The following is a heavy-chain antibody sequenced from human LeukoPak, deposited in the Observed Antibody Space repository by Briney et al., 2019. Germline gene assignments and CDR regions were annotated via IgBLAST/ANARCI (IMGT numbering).Heavy chain of an antibody. J-gene: IGHJ4*02. CDR3: AREQGALDS. CDR1: GFTFSGDW. Sequence: PGGSLRLSCAASGFTFSGDWMHWVRQAPGKGLVWVSHVSSAGYTTRYADSVKGRFTISRDNAKNTLHLQMNSLRAEDTAVYYCAREQGALDSWGQGTLVTVSS. CDR2: VSSAGYTT. V-gene: IGHV3-74*01.